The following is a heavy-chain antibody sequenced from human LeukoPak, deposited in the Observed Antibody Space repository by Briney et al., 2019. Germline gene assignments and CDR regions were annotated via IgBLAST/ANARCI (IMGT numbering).Heavy chain of an antibody. CDR1: GGSISSYY. J-gene: IGHJ4*02. V-gene: IGHV4-4*07. CDR3: AREDYDYVWGSYRTHSHFDY. Sequence: SETLSLTCTVSGGSISSYYWSWIRQPAGKGLEWIGRIYTSGSTNYNPSLKSRVTMSVDTSKNQFSLKLSSVTAADTAVYYYAREDYDYVWGSYRTHSHFDYWGQGTLVTVSS. CDR2: IYTSGST. D-gene: IGHD3-16*02.